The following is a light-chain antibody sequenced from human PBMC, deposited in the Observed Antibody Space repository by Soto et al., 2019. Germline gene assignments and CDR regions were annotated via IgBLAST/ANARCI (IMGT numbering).Light chain of an antibody. CDR3: EQYGSSPYT. J-gene: IGKJ3*01. CDR2: GAS. V-gene: IGKV3-20*01. Sequence: EIVVTQSPVTLSLSPGERATLSCRASQSVSGNSLAWYQQRPGQAPRLLIYGASSRATGTPDRFSGSGSGTDFTLTISRLEPEDFEVYYCEQYGSSPYTLGPGTKVDIK. CDR1: QSVSGNS.